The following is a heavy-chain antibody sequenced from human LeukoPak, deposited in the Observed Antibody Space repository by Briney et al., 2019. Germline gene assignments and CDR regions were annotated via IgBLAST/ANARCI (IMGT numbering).Heavy chain of an antibody. D-gene: IGHD6-19*01. CDR1: GFTFGDYL. V-gene: IGHV3-49*03. CDR2: ISGGTT. J-gene: IGHJ4*02. Sequence: GGSLRLSCTASGFTFGDYLMSWFRQAPGKGREWIGFISGGTTEYAASVKGRFTISRDDSTSIAYLQMNSLTTEDTAVYYCSRGSGWLSVYWGQGTLVTVSS. CDR3: SRGSGWLSVY.